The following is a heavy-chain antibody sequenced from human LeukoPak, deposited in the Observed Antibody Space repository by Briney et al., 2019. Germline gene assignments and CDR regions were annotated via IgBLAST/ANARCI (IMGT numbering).Heavy chain of an antibody. CDR1: GYTFTSYD. Sequence: ASVKVSCKASGYTFTSYDINWVRQATGQGLEWMGWMNPNSGNTGYARKFQGRVTMTRNTSISTAYMELSSLRSEDTAVYYCARSSTMIVVDYYFDYWGQGTLVTVSS. J-gene: IGHJ4*02. CDR2: MNPNSGNT. V-gene: IGHV1-8*01. D-gene: IGHD3-22*01. CDR3: ARSSTMIVVDYYFDY.